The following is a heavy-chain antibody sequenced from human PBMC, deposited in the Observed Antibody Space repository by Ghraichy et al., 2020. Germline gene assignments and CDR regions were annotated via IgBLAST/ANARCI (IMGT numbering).Heavy chain of an antibody. Sequence: GGSLRLSCAASGFTFSDAWMTWVRQVPGRGLEWVALIKSKTGGGTTDYAAPVKGRFSISRDDSKSTLYLQMSSLKIEDTAEYYCNTEFYSNGYNFWGQGTRVTVSS. D-gene: IGHD3-22*01. J-gene: IGHJ4*02. CDR1: GFTFSDAW. CDR2: IKSKTGGGTT. CDR3: NTEFYSNGYNF. V-gene: IGHV3-15*01.